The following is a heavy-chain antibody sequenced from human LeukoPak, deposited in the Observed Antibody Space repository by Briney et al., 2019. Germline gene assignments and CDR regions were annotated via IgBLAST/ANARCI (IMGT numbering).Heavy chain of an antibody. Sequence: GASVKVSCKASGGTFSSYAISWVRQAPGQGLEWMGGIIPIFGTANYAQKFQGRVTITADESTSTAYMELSSLRSEDTAVYYCAGSGIAAAGSSDYYGMDVWGQGTTVTVSS. V-gene: IGHV1-69*13. CDR1: GGTFSSYA. D-gene: IGHD6-13*01. J-gene: IGHJ6*02. CDR3: AGSGIAAAGSSDYYGMDV. CDR2: IIPIFGTA.